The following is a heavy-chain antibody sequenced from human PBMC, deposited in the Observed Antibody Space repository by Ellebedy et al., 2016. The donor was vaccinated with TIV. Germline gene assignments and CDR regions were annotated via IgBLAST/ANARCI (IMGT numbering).Heavy chain of an antibody. CDR1: GFTFSLYA. V-gene: IGHV3-21*06. J-gene: IGHJ5*02. CDR3: ARRDTS. D-gene: IGHD5-18*01. CDR2: ISSRSNYI. Sequence: GESLKISCGVSGFTFSLYAMNWVRQAPGKGLEWVSAISSRSNYIYYADSVRGRFTISRDNAKNSLYLQMNSLRADDTAVYYCARRDTSWGQGTLVTVSS.